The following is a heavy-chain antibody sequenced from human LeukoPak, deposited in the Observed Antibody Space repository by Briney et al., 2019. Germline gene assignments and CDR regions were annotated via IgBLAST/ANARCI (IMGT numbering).Heavy chain of an antibody. CDR3: ARPQRAGWFDP. V-gene: IGHV4-39*01. Sequence: QASETLSLTCTVSGGSISSRSYYWGWIRQPPGKGLEWIGSMYYSGSTYYNPSLKSRVTVSVDTSKNQFSLKLESVTAADTAVYYCARPQRAGWFDPWGQGTLVTVSS. D-gene: IGHD2-2*01. CDR2: MYYSGST. CDR1: GGSISSRSYY. J-gene: IGHJ5*02.